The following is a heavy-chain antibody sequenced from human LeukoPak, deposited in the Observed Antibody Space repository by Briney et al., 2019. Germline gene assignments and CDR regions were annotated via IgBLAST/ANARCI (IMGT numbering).Heavy chain of an antibody. V-gene: IGHV2-5*02. D-gene: IGHD6-6*01. CDR1: GFSLSTSGVG. Sequence: SGPTLAKPTQTLTLSCNISGFSLSTSGVGEGWIRQPLGKALEWPALIYWDDDKCYNPSLKSRLNITKDTSKNQVVLTMTNMDPVDTATYYCARDSSSYYMDVWGKGTTVTVSS. J-gene: IGHJ6*03. CDR2: IYWDDDK. CDR3: ARDSSSYYMDV.